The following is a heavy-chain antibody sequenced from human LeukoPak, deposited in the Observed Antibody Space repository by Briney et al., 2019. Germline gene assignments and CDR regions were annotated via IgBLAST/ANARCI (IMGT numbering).Heavy chain of an antibody. CDR1: GYTFTSYY. J-gene: IGHJ4*02. V-gene: IGHV1-46*01. Sequence: GASVKVSCKASGYTFTSYYIHWVRQAPGQGLEWMGIINPSGGSTSYAQKFQGRVTMTRDTSTNTVYMELSSLRSEDTAVYYCAREVYIEYSSSPDDYWGQGTLVTVSS. D-gene: IGHD6-6*01. CDR3: AREVYIEYSSSPDDY. CDR2: INPSGGST.